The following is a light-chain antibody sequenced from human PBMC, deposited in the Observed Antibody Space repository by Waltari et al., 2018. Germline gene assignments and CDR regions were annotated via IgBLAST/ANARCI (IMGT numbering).Light chain of an antibody. Sequence: DFVMTQTPPSLSVTPGQPASISCKSSQSLLHRDGEIYLYWYLQKPGQPPQLLIYEVSKRFSGVPDRISGSGSGTDFTLKISRVEADDVGVYYCMQSVELPPTFGQGTRLEIK. V-gene: IGKV2D-29*01. CDR1: QSLLHRDGEIY. J-gene: IGKJ5*01. CDR2: EVS. CDR3: MQSVELPPT.